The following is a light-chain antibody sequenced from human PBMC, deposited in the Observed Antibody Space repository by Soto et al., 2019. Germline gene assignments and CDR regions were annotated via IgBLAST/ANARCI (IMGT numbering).Light chain of an antibody. J-gene: IGKJ4*01. V-gene: IGKV3-11*01. CDR3: QQRGNWPS. CDR2: DAS. Sequence: EIVMTQSPATLSVSPGERATLSCRASQSVSRYLAWYQQKPGQAPRLLIYDASNRATGIPARFSGSGSGTDFTLTISSLEPEDFAVYYCQQRGNWPSFGGGTKVDIK. CDR1: QSVSRY.